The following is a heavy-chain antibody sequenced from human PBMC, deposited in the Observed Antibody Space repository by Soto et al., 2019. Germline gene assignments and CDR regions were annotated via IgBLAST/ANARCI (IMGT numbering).Heavy chain of an antibody. CDR1: GGSISSYY. CDR2: IYYSGST. CDR3: ARFRESIWFDP. J-gene: IGHJ5*02. V-gene: IGHV4-59*01. Sequence: PSETLSLTCTVSGGSISSYYWSWIRQPPGKGLEWIGYIYYSGSTNYNPSLKSRVTISVDTSKNQFSLKLSSVTAADTAVYYCARFRESIWFDPWGQGTLVTVSS.